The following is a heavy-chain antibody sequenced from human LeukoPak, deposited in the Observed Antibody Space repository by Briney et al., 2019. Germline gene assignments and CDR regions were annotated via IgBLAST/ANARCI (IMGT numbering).Heavy chain of an antibody. Sequence: GGSLRLSCAASGFTFSGYAMSWVRQAPGKGLEWVSAISGSGGSTHYADSVKGRFTISRDNSKNTLYLQMNSLRAEDTAVYYCAKDHLYDSSGNFDYWGQGTLVTVSS. V-gene: IGHV3-23*01. J-gene: IGHJ4*02. CDR1: GFTFSGYA. CDR2: ISGSGGST. CDR3: AKDHLYDSSGNFDY. D-gene: IGHD3-22*01.